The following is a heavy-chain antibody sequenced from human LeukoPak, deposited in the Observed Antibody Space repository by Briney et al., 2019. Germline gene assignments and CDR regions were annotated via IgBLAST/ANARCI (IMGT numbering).Heavy chain of an antibody. V-gene: IGHV3-7*01. CDR2: IKQDGSDK. J-gene: IGHJ4*02. CDR1: GFTFSNYW. Sequence: GGSLRLSCVASGFTFSNYWMSWVRQAPGKGPEWVANIKQDGSDKYYVDSVKGRFTISRDNAKNSLYLQMNSLRAEDTAVYYCASGQKLGFWGQGTLVTVSS. CDR3: ASGQKLGF. D-gene: IGHD6-13*01.